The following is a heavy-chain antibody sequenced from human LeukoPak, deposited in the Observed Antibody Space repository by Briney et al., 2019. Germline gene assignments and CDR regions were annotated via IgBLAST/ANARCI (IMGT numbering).Heavy chain of an antibody. CDR2: ITGSGGST. D-gene: IGHD1-1*01. V-gene: IGHV3-23*01. CDR1: GFTFSSYA. J-gene: IGHJ4*02. Sequence: PGGSLRLSCAASGFTFSSYAMSWVRQAPGKGLEWVSAITGSGGSTYYADSVNGRFTISRDNSKNTLYLQMNSLRAEDTAVYYCAKVLPSTGTTYYFDYWGQGTLVTVSA. CDR3: AKVLPSTGTTYYFDY.